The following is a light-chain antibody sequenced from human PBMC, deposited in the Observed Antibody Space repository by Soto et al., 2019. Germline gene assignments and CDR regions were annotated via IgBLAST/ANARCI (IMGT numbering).Light chain of an antibody. J-gene: IGKJ1*01. V-gene: IGKV3-20*01. CDR3: QQYASSPGT. Sequence: EIVLXQXPXXLSLSPGERATLSCRASQSVSSSYLAWYQQKPGQAPRLLIYGASSRATGIPDRFSGSGSGTDFTLTTSRLEPEDFAVYYCQQYASSPGTFGQGTKVEIK. CDR2: GAS. CDR1: QSVSSSY.